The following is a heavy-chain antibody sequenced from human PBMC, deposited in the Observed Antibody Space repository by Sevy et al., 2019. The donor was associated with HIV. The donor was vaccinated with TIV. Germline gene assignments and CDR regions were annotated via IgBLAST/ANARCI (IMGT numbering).Heavy chain of an antibody. Sequence: GGSLRLSCAASGFPFSSYAMSWVRQAPGKGLEWVSTISGSGGSSYYADSVKGRLTISRDNSKKTLYLQMNNLRADDTAVYYCAKAHDYSNYWFDPWGQGTLVTVSS. CDR1: GFPFSSYA. J-gene: IGHJ5*02. V-gene: IGHV3-23*01. CDR2: ISGSGGSS. CDR3: AKAHDYSNYWFDP. D-gene: IGHD4-4*01.